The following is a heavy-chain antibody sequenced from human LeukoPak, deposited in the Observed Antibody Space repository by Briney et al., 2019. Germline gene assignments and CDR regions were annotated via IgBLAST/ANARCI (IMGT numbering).Heavy chain of an antibody. Sequence: ESSETLSLTCTVSGGSISSYYWSWIRQPPGKGLEWIGYIYYSGSTNYNPSLKSRVTISVDTSKNQFSLKLSSVTAADTAVYYCARLGGPLRIAAAGTDYYYGMDVWGQGTTVTVSS. CDR1: GGSISSYY. CDR3: ARLGGPLRIAAAGTDYYYGMDV. CDR2: IYYSGST. J-gene: IGHJ6*02. D-gene: IGHD6-13*01. V-gene: IGHV4-59*08.